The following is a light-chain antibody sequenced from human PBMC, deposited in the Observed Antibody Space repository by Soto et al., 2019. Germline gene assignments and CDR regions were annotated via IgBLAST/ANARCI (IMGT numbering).Light chain of an antibody. CDR2: GAT. CDR1: QDIGNS. V-gene: IGKV1-33*01. CDR3: QQYDDLPSIT. Sequence: DIQMTQSPSSLSASIGDRVTITCQASQDIGNSLNWYQQLPGKPXKLLIYGATNLEAGVPLRFSGRGSGTHFTFTIASLEPEDIAKYSCQQYDDLPSITFGQGTRLEIK. J-gene: IGKJ5*01.